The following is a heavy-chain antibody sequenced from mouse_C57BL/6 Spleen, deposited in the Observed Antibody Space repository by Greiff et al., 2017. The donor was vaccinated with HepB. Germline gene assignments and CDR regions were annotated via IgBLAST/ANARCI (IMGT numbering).Heavy chain of an antibody. Sequence: VQLQQSGAELVRPGSSVKLSCKASGYTFTSYWMHWVKQRPIQGLEWIGNIDPSDSETHYNQKFKDKATLTVDKSSSTAYMQLSSLTSEDSAVYYCARRDLDVLAWFAYWGQGTLVTVSA. CDR3: ARRDLDVLAWFAY. J-gene: IGHJ3*01. CDR1: GYTFTSYW. CDR2: IDPSDSET. V-gene: IGHV1-52*01.